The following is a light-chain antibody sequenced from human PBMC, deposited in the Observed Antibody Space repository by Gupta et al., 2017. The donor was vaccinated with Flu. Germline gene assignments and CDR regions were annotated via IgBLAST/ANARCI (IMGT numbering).Light chain of an antibody. Sequence: SYELTPPPSVSLSPRPTASITCSGDKLEDKYVCWYQQKPGQYPILVIYKDSKSATRSRYRFAGCNSGTTVTLTISATQAVDESDYHSQAWENSDWVFGGGTRITVL. CDR2: KDS. CDR3: QAWENSDWV. CDR1: KLEDKY. J-gene: IGLJ3*02. V-gene: IGLV3-1*01.